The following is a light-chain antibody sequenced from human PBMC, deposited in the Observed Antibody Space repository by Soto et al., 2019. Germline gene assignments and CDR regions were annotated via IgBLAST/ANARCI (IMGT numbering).Light chain of an antibody. CDR3: QQANSFPHT. Sequence: DIQMTQSPSSVSASVGDRVTITCRASQRISTWLAWYQQKPGKAPKLLIYAASNLQSGVPSRFSGSGSGTDFTLTISSLQPEDFATYFCQQANSFPHTFGKGTNLEI. CDR2: AAS. J-gene: IGKJ2*01. CDR1: QRISTW. V-gene: IGKV1-12*01.